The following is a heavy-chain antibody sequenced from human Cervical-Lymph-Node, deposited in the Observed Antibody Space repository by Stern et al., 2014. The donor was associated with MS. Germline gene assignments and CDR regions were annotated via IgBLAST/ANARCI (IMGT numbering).Heavy chain of an antibody. D-gene: IGHD2-21*01. V-gene: IGHV1-46*01. J-gene: IGHJ4*02. CDR2: INPSTGSS. CDR3: ARDVARKYYFDF. CDR1: GYTFTSHY. Sequence: VQLVQSGPEVKKPGASLRVSCKASGYTFTSHYMHWVRQAPGQGLEWMGLINPSTGSSTYAQRFQGRVALTRDTSSTTVYLELSSLTSDDTALYFCARDVARKYYFDFWGQGTLITVSS.